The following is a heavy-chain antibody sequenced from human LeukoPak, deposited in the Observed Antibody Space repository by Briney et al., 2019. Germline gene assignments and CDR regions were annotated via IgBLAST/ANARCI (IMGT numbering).Heavy chain of an antibody. CDR2: ISAYNGNT. D-gene: IGHD5-18*01. Sequence: GASVKVSCKASGYTFTSYGISWVRQAPGQGLEWMGWISAYNGNTNYAQKLQGRVTTTTDTSTSTAYMELRSLRSDDTAVYYCARDFPYSYGYKGDFDYWGQGTLVTVSS. V-gene: IGHV1-18*04. J-gene: IGHJ4*02. CDR1: GYTFTSYG. CDR3: ARDFPYSYGYKGDFDY.